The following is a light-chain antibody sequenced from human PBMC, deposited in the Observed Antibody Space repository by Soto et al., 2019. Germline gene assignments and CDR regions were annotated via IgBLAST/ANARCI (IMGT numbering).Light chain of an antibody. CDR1: QGISNW. V-gene: IGKV1-12*01. Sequence: DIQMTQSPPSVSASVGDRVTITCRASQGISNWLTWYQQKPGKAPKVLIYGASILQSGVPSRFSGSGSGTDFTLTISSLQPEDFAIYYCQQANSFTLPFCGGTKVDIX. CDR2: GAS. J-gene: IGKJ4*01. CDR3: QQANSFTLP.